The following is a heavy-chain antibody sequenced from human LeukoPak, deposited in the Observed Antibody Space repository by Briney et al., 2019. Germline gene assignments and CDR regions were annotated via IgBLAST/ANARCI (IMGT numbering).Heavy chain of an antibody. CDR1: GFTFNSYS. CDR3: ARDGGWDYDTSGYYLHAFDI. Sequence: GGSLRLSCAASGFTFNSYSMNWVRQAPGEGLEWVSSISSSTKYIYYADSLKGRFTISRDNAKNSLYLQMNSLRAEDTAVYYCARDGGWDYDTSGYYLHAFDIRGQGTMVTVSS. D-gene: IGHD3-22*01. V-gene: IGHV3-21*01. J-gene: IGHJ3*02. CDR2: ISSSTKYI.